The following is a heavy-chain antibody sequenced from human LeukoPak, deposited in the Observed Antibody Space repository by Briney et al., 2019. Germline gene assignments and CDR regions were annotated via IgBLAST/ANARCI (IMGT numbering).Heavy chain of an antibody. CDR2: IYYSGST. CDR1: GGSISSYY. Sequence: SETLSLTCTVSGGSISSYYWSWIRQPPGKGLEWIGYIYYSGSTYYNPSLKSRVTISVDTSKNQFFLKLSSVTAADTAVYYCARDADYWGQGTLVTVSS. J-gene: IGHJ4*02. V-gene: IGHV4-59*06. D-gene: IGHD5-24*01. CDR3: ARDADY.